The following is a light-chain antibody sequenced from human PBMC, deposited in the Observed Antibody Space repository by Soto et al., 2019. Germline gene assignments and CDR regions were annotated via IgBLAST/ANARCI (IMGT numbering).Light chain of an antibody. V-gene: IGKV1-5*01. Sequence: DIQMTHSPSTLSASVGDRVTITCRASQSISSWLAWYQQKPGKAPKLLIYDVSSLESGVPSRFSGSGSGTEFTLTISSLQSEDFAVYYCHQYNNWPPWTFGQGTKVDIK. CDR2: DVS. CDR3: HQYNNWPPWT. J-gene: IGKJ1*01. CDR1: QSISSW.